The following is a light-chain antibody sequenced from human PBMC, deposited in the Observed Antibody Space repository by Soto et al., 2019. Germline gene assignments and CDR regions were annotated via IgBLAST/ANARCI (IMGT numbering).Light chain of an antibody. V-gene: IGKV3-11*01. CDR1: LSVSSY. CDR2: DAS. Sequence: PEERANLSCRTSLSVSSYLAWYQQKPGQAHRLLISDASNRATGIPARFTGSGSGTDFNLTISTLEPEDFAVYYCQQRQYWPTITFGQGTRLEIK. J-gene: IGKJ5*01. CDR3: QQRQYWPTIT.